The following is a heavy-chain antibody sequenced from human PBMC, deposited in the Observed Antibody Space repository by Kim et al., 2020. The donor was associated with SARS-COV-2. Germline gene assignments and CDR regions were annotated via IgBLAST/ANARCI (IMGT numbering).Heavy chain of an antibody. J-gene: IGHJ5*02. V-gene: IGHV3-23*01. CDR2: ISGSGGST. CDR1: GFTFSSYA. CDR3: AKVVGNYRNYEAWFDP. Sequence: GGSLRLSCAASGFTFSSYAMSWVRQAPGKGLEWVSAISGSGGSTYYADSVKGRFTISRDNSKNTLYLQMNSLRAEDTAVYYCAKVVGNYRNYEAWFDPWGQGTLVTVSS. D-gene: IGHD4-4*01.